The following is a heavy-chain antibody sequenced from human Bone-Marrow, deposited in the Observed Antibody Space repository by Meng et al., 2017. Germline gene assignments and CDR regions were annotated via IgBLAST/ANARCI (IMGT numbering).Heavy chain of an antibody. J-gene: IGHJ4*02. Sequence: QGQLVQSGAEVKKPGASVKVSCKASGYTFTNYAMHWVRQAPGQRLEWMGWINAGNGDTKYSQNFQGRVTITRDTSASTAYMELSSLRSEDTAVYYCARGVVGAPCDWGQGTLVTVSS. CDR1: GYTFTNYA. D-gene: IGHD1-26*01. CDR2: INAGNGDT. V-gene: IGHV1-3*01. CDR3: ARGVVGAPCD.